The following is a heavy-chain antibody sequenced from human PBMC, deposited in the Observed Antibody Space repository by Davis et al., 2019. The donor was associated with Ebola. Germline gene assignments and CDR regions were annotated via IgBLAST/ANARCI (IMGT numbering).Heavy chain of an antibody. CDR2: ISSSSSTI. CDR3: ARGSSGWAYRGGY. J-gene: IGHJ4*02. Sequence: GESLKISCAASGFTFSSYSMNWVRQAPGKGLEWVSYISSSSSTIYYADSVKGRFTISRDNAKNSLYLQMNSLRAEDTAVYYCARGSSGWAYRGGYWGQGTLVTVSS. V-gene: IGHV3-48*01. CDR1: GFTFSSYS. D-gene: IGHD6-19*01.